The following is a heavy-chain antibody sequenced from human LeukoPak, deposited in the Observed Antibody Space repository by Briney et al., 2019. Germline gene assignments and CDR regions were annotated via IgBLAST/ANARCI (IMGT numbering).Heavy chain of an antibody. CDR2: IIPIFGRA. Sequence: SVKVSCKASVGTFSSYVFSWVRQPPGQGLEWVGGIIPIFGRANYAQKFQGRVTITADESTSTAYMEPSSLRSEDTAGDYCARTWPGFRGVIIKENWFDPWGEGTLVTVCS. V-gene: IGHV1-69*13. D-gene: IGHD3-10*01. CDR1: VGTFSSYV. CDR3: ARTWPGFRGVIIKENWFDP. J-gene: IGHJ5*02.